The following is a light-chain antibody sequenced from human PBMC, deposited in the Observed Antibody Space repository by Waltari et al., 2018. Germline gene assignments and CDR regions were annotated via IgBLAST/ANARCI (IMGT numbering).Light chain of an antibody. J-gene: IGKJ1*01. CDR1: ESISKY. CDR2: HAS. V-gene: IGKV3-20*01. CDR3: QHYESLPVT. Sequence: EIVLTQSPGTLSLSSGERATLFCRASESISKYLAWYQQKPGQAPRLLIYHASSRATGIPDRFSGSVSGTDFSLTISRLGPEEFAVYYCQHYESLPVTFGQGTKVEIK.